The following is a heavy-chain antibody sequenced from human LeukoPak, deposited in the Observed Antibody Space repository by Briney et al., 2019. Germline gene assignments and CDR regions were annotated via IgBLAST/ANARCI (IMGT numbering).Heavy chain of an antibody. CDR1: GGSISSYY. CDR3: ARDKGEYYDSSGYLDY. CDR2: IYYSGNT. J-gene: IGHJ4*02. V-gene: IGHV4-59*01. Sequence: KSSETLSLTCTVSGGSISSYYWSWIRQPPGKGLEWIGYIYYSGNTNCNPALKSRVTMSVDTSKNQFSLKLSSVTAADTAVYYCARDKGEYYDSSGYLDYWGQGALVTVSS. D-gene: IGHD3-22*01.